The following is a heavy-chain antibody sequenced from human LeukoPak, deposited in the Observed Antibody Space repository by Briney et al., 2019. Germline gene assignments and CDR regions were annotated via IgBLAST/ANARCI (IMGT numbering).Heavy chain of an antibody. D-gene: IGHD2-2*02. CDR2: IYPGDSDT. CDR1: GYSFTSYW. V-gene: IGHV5-51*01. Sequence: GESLKISCKGSGYSFTSYWIGWVRQMPGKGLEWMGIIYPGDSDTRYSPSFQGQVTISADKSISTVYLQWSSLKASDTAMYYCARQFDRLLYGNWFDPWGQGTLVTVSS. CDR3: ARQFDRLLYGNWFDP. J-gene: IGHJ5*02.